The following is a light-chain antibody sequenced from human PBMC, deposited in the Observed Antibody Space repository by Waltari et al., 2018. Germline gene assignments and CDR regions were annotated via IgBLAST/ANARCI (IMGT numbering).Light chain of an antibody. V-gene: IGLV3-27*01. CDR1: ALAKKY. Sequence: SYELTQPPSVSVSPGQTARITCSGDALAKKYGRWFQQKPGQAPVLVIYKDNERHSGIPELFSGSSSGSTVTLTISGAQVEDGADYYCYSAADNNQWVFSGGTTLTIL. CDR2: KDN. CDR3: YSAADNNQWV. J-gene: IGLJ3*02.